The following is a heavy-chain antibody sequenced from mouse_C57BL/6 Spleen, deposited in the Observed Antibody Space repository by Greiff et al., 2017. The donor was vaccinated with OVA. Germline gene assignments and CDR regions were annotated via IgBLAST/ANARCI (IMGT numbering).Heavy chain of an antibody. CDR3: ARDIYYYGSSSLYYYAMDY. Sequence: QVQLQQSGAELVKPGASVKLSCKASGYTFTSYWMHWVKQRPGQGLEWIGMIHPNSGSTNYNEKFKSKATLTVDKSSSTAYMQLSSLTSEDSAVYYCARDIYYYGSSSLYYYAMDYWGQGTSVTVSS. CDR1: GYTFTSYW. CDR2: IHPNSGST. J-gene: IGHJ4*01. V-gene: IGHV1-64*01. D-gene: IGHD1-1*01.